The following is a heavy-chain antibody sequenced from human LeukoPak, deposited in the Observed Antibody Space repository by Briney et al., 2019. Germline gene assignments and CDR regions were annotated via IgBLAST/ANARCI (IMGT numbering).Heavy chain of an antibody. D-gene: IGHD1-26*01. CDR3: ARVFCSGSYYTCYYYYYMDV. Sequence: GGSLRLSCEASGFTFNTYSMNWARQAPGKGLEWVSSIDSSGGYMFYADSVKGRFIISRDNSKNTLYLQMNSLRAEDTAVYYCARVFCSGSYYTCYYYYYMDVWGKGTTVTISS. CDR1: GFTFNTYS. CDR2: IDSSGGYM. J-gene: IGHJ6*03. V-gene: IGHV3-21*01.